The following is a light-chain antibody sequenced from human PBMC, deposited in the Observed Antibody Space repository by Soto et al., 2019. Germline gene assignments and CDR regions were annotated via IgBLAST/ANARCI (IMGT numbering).Light chain of an antibody. CDR1: QIVISNY. CDR2: GAS. Sequence: EIVLTQSPGTLSLSPGEGATLSCRASQIVISNYLAWYQKKPGQAPRLLIYGASSRATGIADRFSGSGSGTDFTLTISRLEPEDFAVYYCQQYDSSAHTFGQGTKLELK. V-gene: IGKV3-20*01. CDR3: QQYDSSAHT. J-gene: IGKJ2*01.